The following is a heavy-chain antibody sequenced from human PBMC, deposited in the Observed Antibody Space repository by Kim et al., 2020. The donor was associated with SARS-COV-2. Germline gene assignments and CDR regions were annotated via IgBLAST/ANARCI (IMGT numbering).Heavy chain of an antibody. Sequence: SPSFQGQVTISADKSISTAYLQWSSLKASDTAMYYCAAGIVVVLDAFDIWGQGTMVTVSS. J-gene: IGHJ3*02. CDR3: AAGIVVVLDAFDI. V-gene: IGHV5-51*01. D-gene: IGHD3-22*01.